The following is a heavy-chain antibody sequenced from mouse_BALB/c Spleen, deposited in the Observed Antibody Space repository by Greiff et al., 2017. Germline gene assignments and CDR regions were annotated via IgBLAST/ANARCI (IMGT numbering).Heavy chain of an antibody. CDR3: TRKDYGYEGFAY. Sequence: QVQLQQPGAELVRPGASVKLSCKASGYTFTSYWINWVKQRPGQGLEWIGNIYPSDSYTNYNQKFKDKATLTVDKSSSTAYMQLSSPTSEDSAVYYCTRKDYGYEGFAYWGQGTLVTVSA. CDR2: IYPSDSYT. V-gene: IGHV1-69*02. CDR1: GYTFTSYW. D-gene: IGHD1-2*01. J-gene: IGHJ3*01.